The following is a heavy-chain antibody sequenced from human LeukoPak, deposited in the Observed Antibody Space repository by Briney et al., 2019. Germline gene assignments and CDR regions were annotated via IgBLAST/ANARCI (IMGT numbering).Heavy chain of an antibody. CDR1: GFTFKDYW. CDR3: ARRRTNYYYHYGMDV. CDR2: IKSDGSST. J-gene: IGHJ6*02. Sequence: GGSLRLSCAASGFTFKDYWMHWVRQAPGKGLVWVSRIKSDGSSTSYVDSVKGRFTISRDNAKNTLYLQMKSLRAEDSGVYYCARRRTNYYYHYGMDVWGQGTTVTVSS. V-gene: IGHV3-74*01.